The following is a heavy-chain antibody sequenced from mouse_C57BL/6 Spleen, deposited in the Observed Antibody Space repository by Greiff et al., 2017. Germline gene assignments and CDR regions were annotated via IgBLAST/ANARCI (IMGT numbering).Heavy chain of an antibody. CDR2: IDPSDSET. CDR3: ARAESTMSTTRGYFDV. CDR1: GYTFTSYW. Sequence: VQLQQPGAELVRPGSSVKLSCKASGYTFTSYWMHWVKQRPIQGLEWIGNIDPSDSETHYNQKFKDKATLTVDKSSSTAYMQLSSLTSEDSAVYYCARAESTMSTTRGYFDVWGTGTTVTVSS. V-gene: IGHV1-52*01. J-gene: IGHJ1*03. D-gene: IGHD2-4*01.